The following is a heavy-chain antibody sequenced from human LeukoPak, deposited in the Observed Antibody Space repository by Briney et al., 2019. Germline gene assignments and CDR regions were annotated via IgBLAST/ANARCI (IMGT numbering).Heavy chain of an antibody. CDR3: VRSVSGWYGFFDY. D-gene: IGHD6-19*01. Sequence: PGGSLRLSCVASGFTLSNSWMHWVRQAPGKGLVWVSRINMDGSTTNYADSVRGRFTISRDNAKNTLHLQMNSLRPEDTAVYYCVRSVSGWYGFFDYWGQGTLVTLSS. CDR1: GFTLSNSW. V-gene: IGHV3-74*01. J-gene: IGHJ4*02. CDR2: INMDGSTT.